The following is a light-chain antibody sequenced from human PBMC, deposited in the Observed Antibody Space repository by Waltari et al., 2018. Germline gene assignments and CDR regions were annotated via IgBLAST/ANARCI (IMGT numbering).Light chain of an antibody. CDR3: YSTDSSGNHWV. J-gene: IGLJ3*02. V-gene: IGLV3-10*01. CDR2: EDS. CDR1: ALPKKS. Sequence: SYELTQPPSVSVSQGQTARITCSGDALPKKSAYWYQQKSGQAPVLVIYEDSKRPSGIPERFSGSSSGTMATLTISGAQVEDEADYYCYSTDSSGNHWVFGGGTKLTVL.